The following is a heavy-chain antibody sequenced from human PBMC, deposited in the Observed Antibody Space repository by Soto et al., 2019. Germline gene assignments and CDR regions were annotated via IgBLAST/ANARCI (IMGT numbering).Heavy chain of an antibody. CDR1: GFTFSSYA. J-gene: IGHJ4*03. V-gene: IGHV3-23*01. CDR2: ISGSGGST. Sequence: GGSLRLSCAASGFTFSSYAMSWVRQAPGKGLEWVSAISGSGGSTYYADSVKGRFTISRDNSKNTLYLQMNSLRAEDTAVYYCAKGYSCGHYGSRSHYPRGYWDRETLVTVSS. D-gene: IGHD3-10*01. CDR3: AKGYSCGHYGSRSHYPRGY.